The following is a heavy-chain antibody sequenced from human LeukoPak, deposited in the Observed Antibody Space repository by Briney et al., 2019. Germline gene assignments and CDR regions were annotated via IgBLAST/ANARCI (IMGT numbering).Heavy chain of an antibody. V-gene: IGHV3-48*03. CDR3: ARDTPDDAFDI. J-gene: IGHJ3*02. Sequence: GVSLRLSCAASGFTFSSYEMNWVRQAPGKGLEWVSYISSSGSTIYYADSVKGRFTISRDNAENSLYLQMNSLRAEDTAVYYYARDTPDDAFDIWGQGTMVTVSS. CDR1: GFTFSSYE. CDR2: ISSSGSTI.